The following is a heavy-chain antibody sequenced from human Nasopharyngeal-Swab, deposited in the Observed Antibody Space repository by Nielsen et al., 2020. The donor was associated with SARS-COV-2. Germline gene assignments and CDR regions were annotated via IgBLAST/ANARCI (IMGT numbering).Heavy chain of an antibody. V-gene: IGHV3-33*08. J-gene: IGHJ4*02. CDR2: IWYDGSNK. D-gene: IGHD3-22*01. CDR3: ARDFGAYYDSSGTDY. CDR1: GGSFSGYY. Sequence: LSLTCAVSGGSFSGYYWGWVRQAPGKGLEWVAVIWYDGSNKYYADSVKGRFTISRDNSKNTLYLQMNSLRAEDTAVYYCARDFGAYYDSSGTDYWGQGTLVTVSS.